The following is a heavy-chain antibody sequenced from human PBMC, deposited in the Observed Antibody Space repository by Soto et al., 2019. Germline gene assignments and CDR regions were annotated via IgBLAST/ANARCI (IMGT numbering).Heavy chain of an antibody. J-gene: IGHJ4*02. CDR3: TSYLDLLWFGEVLYRDY. V-gene: IGHV3-15*01. CDR2: IKSKAGGGAT. CDR1: GFTFSNAW. D-gene: IGHD3-10*01. Sequence: GGSLRLSCAASGFTFSNAWMSWVRQAPGKGLEWVGRIKSKAGGGATEDAAPVKGRFTISRDDSKNTLYLEMDSLKSENTTVYYCTSYLDLLWFGEVLYRDYWGQGTLVPVSS.